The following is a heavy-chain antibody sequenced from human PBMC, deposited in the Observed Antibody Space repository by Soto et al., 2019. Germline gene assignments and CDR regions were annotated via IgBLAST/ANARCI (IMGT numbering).Heavy chain of an antibody. J-gene: IGHJ3*02. V-gene: IGHV1-2*04. CDR2: INPNSGGT. CDR1: GYTFTGYY. D-gene: IGHD1-1*01. CDR3: AGPFETTYDAFDI. Sequence: GASVKVSCKASGYTFTGYYMHWVRQAPGQGLEWMGWINPNSGGTNYAQKFQGWVTMTRDTSISTAYMELSSLRSEDTAVYYCAGPFETTYDAFDIWGQGTMVTVSS.